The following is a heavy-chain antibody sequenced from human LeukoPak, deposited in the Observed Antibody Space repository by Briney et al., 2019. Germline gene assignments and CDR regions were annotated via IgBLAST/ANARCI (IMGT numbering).Heavy chain of an antibody. Sequence: GGSLRLSCAASGFTFSSYGMHWVRQAPGKGLEWVAVIWYDGSNKYYADSVKGRFTISRDNSRNTLYLQMNSLRAEDTAVYYCAKDAFAAGGYFDYWGQGTLVTVSS. CDR3: AKDAFAAGGYFDY. V-gene: IGHV3-33*06. D-gene: IGHD3-3*02. CDR2: IWYDGSNK. CDR1: GFTFSSYG. J-gene: IGHJ4*02.